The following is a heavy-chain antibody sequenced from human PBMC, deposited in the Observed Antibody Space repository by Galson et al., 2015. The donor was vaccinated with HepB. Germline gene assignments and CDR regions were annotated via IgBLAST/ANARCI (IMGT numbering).Heavy chain of an antibody. Sequence: SVKVSCKASGYTFTGYYMHWVRQAPGQGLEWMGWINPNSGGTNYAQKFQGRVTMTRDTSISTAYMELSRLRSDDTAVYYCARDPPTLIVGATGDYWGQGTLVTVSS. V-gene: IGHV1-2*02. D-gene: IGHD1-26*01. CDR1: GYTFTGYY. J-gene: IGHJ4*02. CDR3: ARDPPTLIVGATGDY. CDR2: INPNSGGT.